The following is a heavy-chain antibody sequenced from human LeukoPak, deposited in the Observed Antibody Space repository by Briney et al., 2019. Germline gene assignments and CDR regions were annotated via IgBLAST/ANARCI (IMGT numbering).Heavy chain of an antibody. J-gene: IGHJ3*02. V-gene: IGHV3-21*01. CDR2: ISSSSYI. CDR1: GFTFSSYS. CDR3: ASRDTAMVILAFDI. D-gene: IGHD5-18*01. Sequence: GGSLRLSCAASGFTFSSYSMNWVRQAPGKGLEWVSSISSSSYIYYADSVKGRFTISRDNSKNTLYLQMNSLRAEDTAVYYCASRDTAMVILAFDIWGQGTMVTVSS.